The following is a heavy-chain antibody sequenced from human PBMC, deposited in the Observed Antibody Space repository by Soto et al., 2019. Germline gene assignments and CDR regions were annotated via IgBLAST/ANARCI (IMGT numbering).Heavy chain of an antibody. J-gene: IGHJ4*02. V-gene: IGHV3-23*01. Sequence: GSLRLSCAASGFTFSSYAMSWVRQAPGKGLEWVSGISGSGGTTYYADSVKGRFTVSRDNSKDTLNLQMNSLRAEDTAVYYCAKTPRQWLVYVDYWGQGTLVTVTS. CDR2: ISGSGGTT. CDR3: AKTPRQWLVYVDY. D-gene: IGHD6-19*01. CDR1: GFTFSSYA.